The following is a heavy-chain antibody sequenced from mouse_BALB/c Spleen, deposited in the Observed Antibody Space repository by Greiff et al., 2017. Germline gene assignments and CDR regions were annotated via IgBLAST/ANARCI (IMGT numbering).Heavy chain of an antibody. CDR1: GYAFTNYL. Sequence: QVQLQQSGAELVRPGTSVKVSCKASGYAFTNYLIEWVKQRPGQGLEWIGVINPGSGGTNYNEKFKGKATLTADKSSSTAYMQLSSLTSDDSAVYFCARGRARATLAWFAYWGQGTLVTVSA. D-gene: IGHD3-1*01. CDR3: ARGRARATLAWFAY. CDR2: INPGSGGT. J-gene: IGHJ3*01. V-gene: IGHV1-54*01.